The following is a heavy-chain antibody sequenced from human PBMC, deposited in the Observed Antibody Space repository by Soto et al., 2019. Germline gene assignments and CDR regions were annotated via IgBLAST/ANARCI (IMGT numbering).Heavy chain of an antibody. CDR2: ISGSGGST. CDR3: AEDPRIGPIAAAAEG. CDR1: GFTFSSYA. Sequence: GGSLRLSCAASGFTFSSYAMSWVRQAPGKGLEWVSAISGSGGSTYYADSVKGRFTISRDNSKNTLYLQMNSLRAEDTAVYYCAEDPRIGPIAAAAEGWGQGTLVTVSS. D-gene: IGHD6-13*01. J-gene: IGHJ4*02. V-gene: IGHV3-23*01.